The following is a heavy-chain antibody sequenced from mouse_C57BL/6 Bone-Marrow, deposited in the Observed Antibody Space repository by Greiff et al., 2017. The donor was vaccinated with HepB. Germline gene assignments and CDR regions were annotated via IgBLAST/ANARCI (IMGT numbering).Heavy chain of an antibody. CDR1: GFTFSDYG. Sequence: EVKLVVSGGCLVKPGGSLKLSCAASGFTFSDYGMHWVRQAPEKGLEWVAYISSGSSTIYYADTVKGRFSISRDNAKNTLFLQMTSLRSEDTVMYYCARVEGSSAWFAHWGEGTLVTVSA. J-gene: IGHJ3*01. V-gene: IGHV5-17*01. CDR3: ARVEGSSAWFAH. CDR2: ISSGSSTI.